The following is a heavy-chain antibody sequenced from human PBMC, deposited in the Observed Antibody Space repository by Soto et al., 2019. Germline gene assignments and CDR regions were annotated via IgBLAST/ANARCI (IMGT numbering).Heavy chain of an antibody. J-gene: IGHJ6*02. CDR2: MNPTSGSI. Sequence: VHLAQSGAEVKKPGASVTISCRASGYTFTSYYIHWVRQAPGQGLAWMGVMNPTSGSITYAQKFDGRVSRTRDTSTATVYLEVSGLTSDDTAVYFCARDFGSAYSKPTTTHYYYYFGLDVWGQGTTGTVS. V-gene: IGHV1-46*01. CDR1: GYTFTSYY. CDR3: ARDFGSAYSKPTTTHYYYYFGLDV. D-gene: IGHD4-4*01.